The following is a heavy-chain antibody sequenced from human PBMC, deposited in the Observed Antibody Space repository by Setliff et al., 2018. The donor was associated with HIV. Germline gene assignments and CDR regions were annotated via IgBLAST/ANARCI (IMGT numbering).Heavy chain of an antibody. Sequence: GGSLRLSCAASGFTFSTYAMGWVRQAPGKGLEWVSTIGAVGGPTHYAESVKGRFTISKDNSKNTLYLQMSSLRDEDTAVYYCAKVFVFGVDAFDIWGQGTMVAVSS. J-gene: IGHJ3*02. CDR2: IGAVGGPT. D-gene: IGHD3-10*02. CDR1: GFTFSTYA. CDR3: AKVFVFGVDAFDI. V-gene: IGHV3-23*01.